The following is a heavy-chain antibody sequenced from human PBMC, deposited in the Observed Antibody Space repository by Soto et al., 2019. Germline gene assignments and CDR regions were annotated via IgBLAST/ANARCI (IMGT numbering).Heavy chain of an antibody. V-gene: IGHV4-30-2*06. J-gene: IGHJ4*01. CDR3: ARGGGCDSFDY. CDR1: GASSSDRGCS. D-gene: IGHD2-15*01. CDR2: IPXLENT. Sequence: PSETVSLRCTVSGASSSDRGCSWSWIRQSQRRGLEWIGYIPXLENTYFHPSFQSRRTMSIERTRNQFSLRLSSVTAADMAVYYCARGGGCDSFDYWGHGVLVTVSS.